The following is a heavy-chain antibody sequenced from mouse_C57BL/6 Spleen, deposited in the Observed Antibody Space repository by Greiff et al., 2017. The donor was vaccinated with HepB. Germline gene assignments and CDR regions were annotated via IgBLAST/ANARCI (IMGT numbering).Heavy chain of an antibody. CDR2: INPSSGYT. Sequence: VQLKESGAELARPGASVKMSCKASGYTFTSYTMHWVKQRPGQGLEWIGYINPSSGYTKYNQKFKDKATLTADKSSSTAYMQLSSLTSEDSAVYYCARPYYYGSSYWYFDVWGTGTTVTVSS. CDR1: GYTFTSYT. CDR3: ARPYYYGSSYWYFDV. D-gene: IGHD1-1*01. V-gene: IGHV1-4*01. J-gene: IGHJ1*03.